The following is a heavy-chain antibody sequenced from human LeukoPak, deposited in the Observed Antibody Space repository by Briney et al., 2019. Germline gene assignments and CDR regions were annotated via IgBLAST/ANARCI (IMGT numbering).Heavy chain of an antibody. CDR1: GYTFTGYY. CDR3: ARLSAMVRGVLIGYYGMDV. D-gene: IGHD3-10*01. V-gene: IGHV1-2*02. J-gene: IGHJ6*02. CDR2: INPNSGGT. Sequence: GASVKVSCKASGYTFTGYYMHWVRQAPRQGLEWMGWINPNSGGTNYAQKFQGRVTMTRDTSISTAYMELSRLRSDDTAVYYCARLSAMVRGVLIGYYGMDVWGQGTTVTVSS.